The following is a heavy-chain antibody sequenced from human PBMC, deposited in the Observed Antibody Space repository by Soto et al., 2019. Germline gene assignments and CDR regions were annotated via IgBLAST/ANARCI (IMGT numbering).Heavy chain of an antibody. J-gene: IGHJ4*02. CDR1: GFTVGSYC. CDR2: IKEDESQR. Sequence: EVQLVESGGGLVQPGVSLRLSCVASGFTVGSYCRTWVRQAPGKGLEWEANIKEDESQRFYVDSVKCRLTISIDNRKTSLYLRMNSLRAEDTAPYYCVSGPLGAAYYCGQEALVTVCS. D-gene: IGHD6-25*01. CDR3: VSGPLGAAYY. V-gene: IGHV3-7*01.